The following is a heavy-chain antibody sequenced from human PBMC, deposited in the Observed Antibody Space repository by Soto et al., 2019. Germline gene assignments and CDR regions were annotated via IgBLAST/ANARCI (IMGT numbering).Heavy chain of an antibody. V-gene: IGHV4-31*03. CDR1: GGSISSGGYY. CDR2: IYYSGST. Sequence: TLSLTCTVSGGSISSGGYYWSWIRQHPGKGLEWIGYIYYSGSTYYNPSLKSRVTISVDTTKNQFSLKLSSVTAADTAVYYCARGDYYGWGSYYNAWGQGTLVTVSS. CDR3: ARGDYYGWGSYYNA. J-gene: IGHJ5*02. D-gene: IGHD3-10*01.